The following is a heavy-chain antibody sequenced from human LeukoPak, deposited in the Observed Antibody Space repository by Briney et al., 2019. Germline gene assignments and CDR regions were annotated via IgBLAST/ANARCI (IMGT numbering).Heavy chain of an antibody. D-gene: IGHD3-16*01. Sequence: PGGSLRLSCTGSGFTFSSYGMHWVRQAPGKGLEWVAVISYNGGNKSYADSVKGRFTISRDNSKNTLYLQLNSLRPEDTAVYYCAREGPGMILLGGVKGAPYFEYWGQGNLVTVSS. CDR3: AREGPGMILLGGVKGAPYFEY. CDR1: GFTFSSYG. CDR2: ISYNGGNK. J-gene: IGHJ4*02. V-gene: IGHV3-30*03.